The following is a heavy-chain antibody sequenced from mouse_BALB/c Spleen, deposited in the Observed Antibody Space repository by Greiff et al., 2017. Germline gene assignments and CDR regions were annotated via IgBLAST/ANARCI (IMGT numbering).Heavy chain of an antibody. V-gene: IGHV1-69*02. CDR1: GYTFTSYW. J-gene: IGHJ2*01. CDR3: TRDGYFDY. CDR2: IYPSDSYT. Sequence: QVQLKQPGAELVRPGASVKLSCKASGYTFTSYWINWVKQRPGQGLEWIGNIYPSDSYTNYNQKFKDKATLTVDKSSSTAYMQLSSPTSEDSAVYYCTRDGYFDYWGQGTTLTVSS.